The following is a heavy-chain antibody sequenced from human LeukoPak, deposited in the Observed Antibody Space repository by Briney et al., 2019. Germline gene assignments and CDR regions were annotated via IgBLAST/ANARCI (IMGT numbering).Heavy chain of an antibody. J-gene: IGHJ4*02. V-gene: IGHV3-23*01. CDR1: GFTFSSYG. CDR3: ALGIPPFDY. Sequence: GGTLRLSCAASGFTFSSYGMSWVRQAPGKGLEWVSAISGSGGSTYYADSVKGRFTISRDNSKNTLYLQMNNLRAEDTAVYYCALGIPPFDYWGQGTLVTVSS. CDR2: ISGSGGST. D-gene: IGHD6-13*01.